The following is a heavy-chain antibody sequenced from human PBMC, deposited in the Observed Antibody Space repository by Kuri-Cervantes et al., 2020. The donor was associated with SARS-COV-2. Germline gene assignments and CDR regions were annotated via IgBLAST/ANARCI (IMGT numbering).Heavy chain of an antibody. Sequence: SETLSLTCTVSGGSISSSSYYWGWIRQPPGKGLEWIGSIYYSGGTYYNPSLKSRVTISVDTSKNQFSLKLSSVTAADTAVYYCARHARGWYRDDYWGRGTLVTVSS. D-gene: IGHD6-19*01. CDR2: IYYSGGT. CDR3: ARHARGWYRDDY. CDR1: GGSISSSSYY. J-gene: IGHJ4*02. V-gene: IGHV4-39*01.